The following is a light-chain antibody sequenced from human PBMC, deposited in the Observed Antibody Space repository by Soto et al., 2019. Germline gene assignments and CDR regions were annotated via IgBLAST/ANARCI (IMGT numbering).Light chain of an antibody. J-gene: IGKJ1*01. CDR1: QDISNL. CDR3: QQYNSYAWT. V-gene: IGKV1D-16*01. CDR2: ATS. Sequence: DIQMTQSPSFVSAAVGDRVTLTCRASQDISNLLAWYQQKPGKAPTLLIYATSNLQRGVPSRFSGSGSGTEVTITISSLQPDDCATYYCQQYNSYAWTFGQGTKVDIK.